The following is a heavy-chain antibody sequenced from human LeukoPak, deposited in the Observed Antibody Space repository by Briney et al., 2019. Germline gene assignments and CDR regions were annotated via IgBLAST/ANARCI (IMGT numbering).Heavy chain of an antibody. CDR1: GYTFTGYY. D-gene: IGHD2-15*01. J-gene: IGHJ4*02. CDR3: AREAGDIVVVVAANGFDY. V-gene: IGHV1-2*02. Sequence: ASVEVSCKASGYTFTGYYMHWVRQAPGQGLEWMGWINPNSGGTNYAQKFQGRVTMTRDTSISTAYMELSRLRSDDTAVYYCAREAGDIVVVVAANGFDYWGQGTLVTVSS. CDR2: INPNSGGT.